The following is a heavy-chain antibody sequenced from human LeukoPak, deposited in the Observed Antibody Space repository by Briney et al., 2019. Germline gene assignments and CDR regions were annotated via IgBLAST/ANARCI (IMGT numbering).Heavy chain of an antibody. Sequence: PWETLSLTCTVSGCSISSCSYYWGWIRQPPGKGLEWFGSIYYSGSTYYNPSLKRRVTISVDTTNNQFSLTMSSVTAADTAVHYCARRSGAMQQMVRVDYYYFYIDVWDKGTTVTVSS. CDR1: GCSISSCSYY. J-gene: IGHJ6*03. CDR2: IYYSGST. CDR3: ARRSGAMQQMVRVDYYYFYIDV. D-gene: IGHD6-13*01. V-gene: IGHV4-39*01.